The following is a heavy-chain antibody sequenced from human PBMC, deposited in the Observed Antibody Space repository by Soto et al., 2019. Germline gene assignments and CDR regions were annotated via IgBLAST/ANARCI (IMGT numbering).Heavy chain of an antibody. CDR3: SRDNYGDTFSFDY. CDR2: IYYSGST. J-gene: IGHJ4*02. D-gene: IGHD4-17*01. V-gene: IGHV4-30-4*01. CDR1: VGSISSGAYY. Sequence: QVQLQESGPGLVTPAQTLSLTCTVSVGSISSGAYYWSSARQPPGKGLEWLGYIYYSGSTYYNPSLNRRVTIAVDTYKNLFSLKLSSVTAKATSVYYCSRDNYGDTFSFDYRGQGTLVTVSA.